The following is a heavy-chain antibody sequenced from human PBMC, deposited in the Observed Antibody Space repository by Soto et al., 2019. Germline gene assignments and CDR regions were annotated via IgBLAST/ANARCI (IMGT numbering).Heavy chain of an antibody. CDR1: GFTFSSYG. V-gene: IGHV3-33*01. CDR2: IWYDGSNK. Sequence: AGGSLRLSCAASGFTFSSYGMHWVRQAPGKGLEWVAVIWYDGSNKYYADSVKGRFTISRDNSKNTLYLQMNSLRAEDTAVYYCARDEYYYDSSGSPFGYWGQGTLVTVSS. D-gene: IGHD3-22*01. J-gene: IGHJ4*02. CDR3: ARDEYYYDSSGSPFGY.